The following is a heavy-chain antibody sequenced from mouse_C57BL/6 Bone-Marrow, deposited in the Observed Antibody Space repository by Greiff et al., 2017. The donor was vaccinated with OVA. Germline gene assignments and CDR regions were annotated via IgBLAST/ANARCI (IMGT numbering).Heavy chain of an antibody. CDR1: GYTFTSYW. CDR2: IHPSDSDT. D-gene: IGHD2-5*01. Sequence: QVQLKESGAELVKPGASVKVSCKASGYTFTSYWMHWVKQRPGQGLEWIGRIHPSDSDTNYNQKFKGKATLTVDKSSSTAYMQLSSLTSEDSAVYYGAIYYSNYDYAMDYWGQGTSVTVSS. V-gene: IGHV1-74*01. CDR3: AIYYSNYDYAMDY. J-gene: IGHJ4*01.